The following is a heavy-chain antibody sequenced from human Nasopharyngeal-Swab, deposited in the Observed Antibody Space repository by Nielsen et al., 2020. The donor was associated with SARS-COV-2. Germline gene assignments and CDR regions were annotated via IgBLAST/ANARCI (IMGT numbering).Heavy chain of an antibody. CDR2: IYYSGST. Sequence: RQAPGKGLEWIGYIYYSGSTNYNPSLKSRVTISVDTSKNQFSLKLSSVTAADTAVYYCARLLGRDYYCDSSGYYRGNWYFDLWGRGTLVTVSS. V-gene: IGHV4-61*07. D-gene: IGHD3-22*01. CDR3: ARLLGRDYYCDSSGYYRGNWYFDL. J-gene: IGHJ2*01.